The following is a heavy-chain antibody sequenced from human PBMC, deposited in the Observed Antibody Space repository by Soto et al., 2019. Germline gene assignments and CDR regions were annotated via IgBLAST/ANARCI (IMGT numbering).Heavy chain of an antibody. Sequence: QVQLVESGGGLVKPGGSLRLSCAASGFTFSDYYMSWIRQAPGKGLEWVSYISSSGRTIYYADSVKGRFTISRDNAKNSLYLQMNSLKAEDTAVYYCARDCAARQTIHYDDYMDVWVKGTTVTVSS. V-gene: IGHV3-11*01. J-gene: IGHJ6*03. D-gene: IGHD6-6*01. CDR2: ISSSGRTI. CDR3: ARDCAARQTIHYDDYMDV. CDR1: GFTFSDYY.